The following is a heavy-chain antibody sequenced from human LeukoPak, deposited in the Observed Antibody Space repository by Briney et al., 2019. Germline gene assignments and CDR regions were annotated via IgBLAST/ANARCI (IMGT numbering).Heavy chain of an antibody. CDR1: GFTFSSYA. Sequence: GGSLRLSCAASGFTFSSYAMPWVRQAPGKGLEWVAVISYDGSNKYYADSVKGRFTISRDNSKNTLYLQMNSLRAEDTAVYYCARDEEVLWAGSRDMDVWGKGTTVTVSS. CDR2: ISYDGSNK. J-gene: IGHJ6*03. CDR3: ARDEEVLWAGSRDMDV. V-gene: IGHV3-30*01. D-gene: IGHD3-10*02.